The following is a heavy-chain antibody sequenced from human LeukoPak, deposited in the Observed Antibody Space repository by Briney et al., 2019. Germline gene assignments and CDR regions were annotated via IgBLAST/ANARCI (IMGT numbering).Heavy chain of an antibody. CDR2: INHSGST. CDR3: ARHGSWYYDILTGYYDDAFDI. J-gene: IGHJ3*02. Sequence: SETLSLTCAVYGGSFSGYYWSWIRQPPGKGLEWIGEINHSGSTNYNPSLKSRVTISVDTSKNQFSLKLSSVTAADTAVYYCARHGSWYYDILTGYYDDAFDIWGQGTMVTVSS. V-gene: IGHV4-34*01. CDR1: GGSFSGYY. D-gene: IGHD3-9*01.